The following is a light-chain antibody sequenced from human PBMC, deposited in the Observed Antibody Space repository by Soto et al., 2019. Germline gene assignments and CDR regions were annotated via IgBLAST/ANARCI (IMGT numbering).Light chain of an antibody. V-gene: IGLV1-47*02. CDR2: TNN. Sequence: QSVLTQPPSASGTPGQRVTISCSGSSSNIGINYVYWYQQLPGTAPKLLIHTNNQRPSGVPDRFSGSKSGTSASLAISGLRSEDEADYYCAAWDGSLSGRVFGGGTKLTVL. J-gene: IGLJ3*02. CDR3: AAWDGSLSGRV. CDR1: SSNIGINY.